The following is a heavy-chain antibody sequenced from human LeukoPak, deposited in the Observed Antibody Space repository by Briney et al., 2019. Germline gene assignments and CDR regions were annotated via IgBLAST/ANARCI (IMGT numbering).Heavy chain of an antibody. Sequence: TGGSLRLSCLGSGFTFRNYPMYWVRQAPGKGLEWMAVISYDGNTKYYADSVKGRFTLSRDNSKNTVYLQMNSLRAEDTAVYYCAKTGATRPEYWGQGTLVTVSS. CDR2: ISYDGNTK. CDR3: AKTGATRPEY. V-gene: IGHV3-30*04. J-gene: IGHJ4*02. CDR1: GFTFRNYP. D-gene: IGHD1-26*01.